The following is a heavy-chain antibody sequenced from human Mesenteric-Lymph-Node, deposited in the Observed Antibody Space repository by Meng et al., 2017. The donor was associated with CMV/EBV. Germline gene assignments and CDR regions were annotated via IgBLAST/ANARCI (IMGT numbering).Heavy chain of an antibody. V-gene: IGHV3-7*01. Sequence: GGSLRLSCAASGFTFNRSWMSWVRQAPGKGLEWVANIKEDGSEKYYVDSVKGRFTISRDNAKNSLYLQMNSLRAEDTAVYYCAREEWGYCSSTSCYDLAGSDYWGQGTLVTVSS. D-gene: IGHD2-2*01. CDR2: IKEDGSEK. CDR3: AREEWGYCSSTSCYDLAGSDY. CDR1: GFTFNRSW. J-gene: IGHJ4*02.